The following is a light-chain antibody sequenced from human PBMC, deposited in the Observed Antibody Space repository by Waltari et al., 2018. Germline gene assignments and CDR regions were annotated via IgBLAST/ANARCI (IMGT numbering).Light chain of an antibody. CDR3: QQSYSSGN. Sequence: DIQMTQSPSSLSASVGDRVTITCRASQSISTYLNWYQQKPGKAPKLLIYSASNLQSGVSSRFSGSGSGTDFALTINSLQPEDFATYYCQQSYSSGNFGQGTRLDIK. CDR2: SAS. CDR1: QSISTY. J-gene: IGKJ5*01. V-gene: IGKV1-39*01.